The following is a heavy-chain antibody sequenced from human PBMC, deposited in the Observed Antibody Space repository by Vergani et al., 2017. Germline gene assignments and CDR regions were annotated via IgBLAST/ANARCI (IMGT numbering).Heavy chain of an antibody. CDR3: AREDRGWFDP. CDR1: GGSISSYY. V-gene: IGHV4-59*12. J-gene: IGHJ5*02. CDR2: IYYSGST. D-gene: IGHD3-10*01. Sequence: QVQLQESGPGLVKPSETLSLTCTVSGGSISSYYWSWIRQPPGKGLEWIGYIYYSGSTYYNPSLKSRVTISVDTSKNQFSLKLSSVTAADTAVYYCAREDRGWFDPWGQGTLVTVSS.